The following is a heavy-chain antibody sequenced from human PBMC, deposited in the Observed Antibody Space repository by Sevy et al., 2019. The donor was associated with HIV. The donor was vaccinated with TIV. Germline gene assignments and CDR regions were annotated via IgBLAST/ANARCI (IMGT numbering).Heavy chain of an antibody. V-gene: IGHV4-59*01. CDR3: ARVLSGWYFDY. CDR1: GGSISSYY. Sequence: SETLSLTCTVSGGSISSYYWSWIRQPPGKGLEWIGYIYYSGSTNYNPSLKSRVTISVDTSKNQFSLKLSSVTAADTAVYYWARVLSGWYFDYWGQGTLVTVSS. J-gene: IGHJ4*02. CDR2: IYYSGST. D-gene: IGHD6-19*01.